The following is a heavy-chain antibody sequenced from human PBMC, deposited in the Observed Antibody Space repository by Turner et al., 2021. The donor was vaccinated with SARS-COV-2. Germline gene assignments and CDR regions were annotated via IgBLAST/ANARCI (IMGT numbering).Heavy chain of an antibody. D-gene: IGHD5-12*01. V-gene: IGHV3-33*01. CDR1: GFTFSSYG. Sequence: QVQLVESGGGVVQPGRSLRLSCAASGFTFSSYGMDWVRQAPGKGLEWVGVIWYDGSNKYYADSVKGRFTISRDNSKNTLYLQMNSLRAEDTAVYYCARDGGYSGYAYFDYWGQGTLVTVSS. CDR2: IWYDGSNK. CDR3: ARDGGYSGYAYFDY. J-gene: IGHJ4*02.